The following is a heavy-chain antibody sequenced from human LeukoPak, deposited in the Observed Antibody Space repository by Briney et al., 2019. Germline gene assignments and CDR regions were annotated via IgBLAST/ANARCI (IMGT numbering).Heavy chain of an antibody. Sequence: ASVKVSCKASGYTFTSYAMNWVRQAPGQGLEWMGWINTNTGNPTYAQGFTGRFVFSLDTSVSTAYLQISSLKAEDTAVYYCARGGFLEWFPYYYYYMDVWGKGTTVTVSS. CDR3: ARGGFLEWFPYYYYYMDV. J-gene: IGHJ6*03. V-gene: IGHV7-4-1*02. CDR1: GYTFTSYA. CDR2: INTNTGNP. D-gene: IGHD3-3*01.